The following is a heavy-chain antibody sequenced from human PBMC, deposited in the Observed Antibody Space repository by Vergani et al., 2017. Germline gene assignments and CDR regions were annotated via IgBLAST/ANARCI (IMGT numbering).Heavy chain of an antibody. D-gene: IGHD4-17*01. CDR3: AKGGYGDYVLDY. CDR2: ISGSGGST. J-gene: IGHJ4*02. V-gene: IGHV3-23*04. Sequence: EVQLVESGGGLVQPGGSLRLSCAASGFTFSSYSMNWVRQAPGKGLEWVSAISGSGGSTYYADSVKGRFTISRDNSKNTLYLQMNSLRAEDTAVYYCAKGGYGDYVLDYWGQGTLVTVSS. CDR1: GFTFSSYS.